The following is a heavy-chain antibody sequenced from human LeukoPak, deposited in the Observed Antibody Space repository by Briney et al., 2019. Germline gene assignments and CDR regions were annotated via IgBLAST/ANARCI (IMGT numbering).Heavy chain of an antibody. J-gene: IGHJ5*02. V-gene: IGHV4-30-4*07. CDR1: GVSISSGGYS. Sequence: SETLSLTCAVSGVSISSGGYSWSWLRQPPGKGLEWIGLIYTRGSTNYNPSLKSRLTISVDTSKNQFSLKLSSVTAADTAVYYCARHAPRGLHYGSGSFNWFDPWGQGTLVTVSS. CDR3: ARHAPRGLHYGSGSFNWFDP. D-gene: IGHD3-10*01. CDR2: IYTRGST.